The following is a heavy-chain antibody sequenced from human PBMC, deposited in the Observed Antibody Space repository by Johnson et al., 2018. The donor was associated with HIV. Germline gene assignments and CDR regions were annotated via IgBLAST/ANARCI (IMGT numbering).Heavy chain of an antibody. CDR2: IKQDGSEK. V-gene: IGHV3-7*01. CDR1: GFTFSSYW. Sequence: VQLVESGGGLVQPGGSLRLSCAASGFTFSSYWMSWVRQAPGKGLEWVANIKQDGSEKYYVDSVKGRFTISRDNAKNTLYLQMNNLRAEDTAVYYCARSGATTQDAFDIWGQGTMVTVSS. CDR3: ARSGATTQDAFDI. J-gene: IGHJ3*02. D-gene: IGHD7-27*01.